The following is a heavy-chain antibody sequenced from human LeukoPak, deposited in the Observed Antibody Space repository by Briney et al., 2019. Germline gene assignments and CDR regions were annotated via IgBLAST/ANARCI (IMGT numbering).Heavy chain of an antibody. CDR2: ISYTGST. J-gene: IGHJ4*02. Sequence: SETLSLTCTVSGVSFTSHYWTWIRQSPGTGLEWIGYISYTGSTNYNPSLKSRVTISVDTSKNQFSLKLSSVTAADTAVYYCARLGDQVRYHFWGQGTLVTVSS. D-gene: IGHD3-16*01. V-gene: IGHV4-59*08. CDR3: ARLGDQVRYHF. CDR1: GVSFTSHY.